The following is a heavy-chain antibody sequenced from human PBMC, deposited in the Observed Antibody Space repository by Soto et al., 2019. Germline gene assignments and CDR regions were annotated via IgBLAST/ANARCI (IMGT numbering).Heavy chain of an antibody. CDR2: IIPIFGTA. V-gene: IGHV1-69*13. D-gene: IGHD3-22*01. CDR1: GGTFSSYA. CDR3: ARDRYYDSSGPPGGMDV. Sequence: GASGKVSCKASGGTFSSYAISWLRQAPGQGLEWMGGIIPIFGTANYAQKFQGRVTITADESTSTAYMELSSLRSEDTAVYYCARDRYYDSSGPPGGMDVWGQGTTVTVSS. J-gene: IGHJ6*02.